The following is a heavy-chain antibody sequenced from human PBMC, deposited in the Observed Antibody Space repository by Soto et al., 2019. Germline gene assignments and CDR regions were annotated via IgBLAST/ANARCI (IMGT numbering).Heavy chain of an antibody. V-gene: IGHV3-15*01. CDR3: TTVTVDLNRPYYDFWSGTTLDAFDI. Sequence: GGSLRLSCAASGFTFSNAWMSWVRQAPGKGLEWVGRIKSKTDGGTTDYAAPVKGRFTISRDDSKNTLYLQMNSLKTEDTAVYYCTTVTVDLNRPYYDFWSGTTLDAFDIWGQGTMVTVSS. CDR1: GFTFSNAW. CDR2: IKSKTDGGTT. D-gene: IGHD3-3*01. J-gene: IGHJ3*02.